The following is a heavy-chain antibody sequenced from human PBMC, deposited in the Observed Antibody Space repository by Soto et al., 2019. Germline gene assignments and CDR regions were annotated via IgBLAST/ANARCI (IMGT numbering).Heavy chain of an antibody. CDR3: ARDDGWLILDY. V-gene: IGHV3-21*06. Sequence: EVQLVESGGGPVKPGGSLRLSCAASGFAFNTYSMNWVRQAPGKGLEWVAFITRSCSYIYYADSVRGRFTLSRDNAKNSLYLQMNSLRAEDTTIYYCARDDGWLILDYWGQGTLVTVSS. J-gene: IGHJ4*02. CDR2: ITRSCSYI. CDR1: GFAFNTYS. D-gene: IGHD6-19*01.